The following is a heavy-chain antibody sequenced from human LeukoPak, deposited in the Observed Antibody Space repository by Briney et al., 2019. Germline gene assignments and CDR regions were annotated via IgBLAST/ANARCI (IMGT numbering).Heavy chain of an antibody. V-gene: IGHV4-4*02. CDR3: ARSSGYLFDP. D-gene: IGHD3-22*01. CDR2: IFHSGSI. Sequence: SETLSLTCAVSGGSISSNNWWSWVRQPPGKGLEWIGEIFHSGSINYNPSLKSRVTISVEKSKNQFSLKLTSVTAADTAVYYCARSSGYLFDPWGQGILVTVSS. CDR1: GGSISSNNW. J-gene: IGHJ5*02.